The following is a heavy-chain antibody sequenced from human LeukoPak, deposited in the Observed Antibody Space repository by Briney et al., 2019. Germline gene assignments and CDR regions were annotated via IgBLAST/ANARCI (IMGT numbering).Heavy chain of an antibody. J-gene: IGHJ3*02. CDR1: GSTVSTNY. V-gene: IGHV4-39*01. D-gene: IGHD4-17*01. CDR2: IYYSGST. Sequence: GSLRLSCAASGSTVSTNYMNWVRQPPGKGLEWIGSIYYSGSTYFNPSLKSRVTISVDTSKNQFSLKPSSVTAADTAVYYCARGGYGDYANVFDIWGQGTMVTVSS. CDR3: ARGGYGDYANVFDI.